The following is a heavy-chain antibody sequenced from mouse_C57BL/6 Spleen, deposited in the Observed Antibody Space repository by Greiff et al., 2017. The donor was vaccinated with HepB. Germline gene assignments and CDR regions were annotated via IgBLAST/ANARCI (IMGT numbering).Heavy chain of an antibody. CDR2: IWSGGST. V-gene: IGHV2-2*01. CDR1: GFSLTSYG. D-gene: IGHD1-1*01. J-gene: IGHJ4*01. CDR3: AREFYYYGSSPYAMDY. Sequence: VKLQQSGPGLVQPSQSLSITCTVSGFSLTSYGVHWVRQSPGKGLEWLGVIWSGGSTDYNAAFISRLSISKDNSKSQVFFKMNSLQADDTAIYYCAREFYYYGSSPYAMDYWGQGTSVTVSS.